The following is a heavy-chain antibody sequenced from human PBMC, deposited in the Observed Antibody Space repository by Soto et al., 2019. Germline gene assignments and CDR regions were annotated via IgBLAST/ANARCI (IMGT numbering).Heavy chain of an antibody. CDR2: MNPNSGNT. V-gene: IGHV1-8*01. CDR3: ARAWRITIFGVVRPYYYYGMDV. Sequence: GASVKVSCKASGYTFTSYDINWVRQATGQGLEWMGWMNPNSGNTGYAQKFQGRVTMTRNTSISTAYMELSSLRSEDTAVYYCARAWRITIFGVVRPYYYYGMDVWSQGTSVTVSS. D-gene: IGHD3-3*01. CDR1: GYTFTSYD. J-gene: IGHJ6*02.